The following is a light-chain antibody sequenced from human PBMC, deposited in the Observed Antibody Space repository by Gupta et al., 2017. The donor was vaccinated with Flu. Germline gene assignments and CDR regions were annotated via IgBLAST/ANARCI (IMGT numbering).Light chain of an antibody. Sequence: MTQSPSSLSASVGDKGTITCQESEDTMKYLKGEQQKPGKDTKLRVYAGSSLEVAVKERFSGSGSGTDFARTRSSMESDDSATYDGQPYGVFGRGTKVEIK. J-gene: IGKJ4*01. CDR3: QPYGV. V-gene: IGKV1-33*01. CDR2: AGS. CDR1: EDTMKY.